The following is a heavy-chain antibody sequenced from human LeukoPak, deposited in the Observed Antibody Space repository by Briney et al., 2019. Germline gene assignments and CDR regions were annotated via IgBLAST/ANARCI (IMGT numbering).Heavy chain of an antibody. CDR3: ARDHYYGSGSSIAY. J-gene: IGHJ4*02. V-gene: IGHV1-2*02. CDR1: GYTFTGYY. D-gene: IGHD3-10*01. Sequence: ASVKVSCKASGYTFTGYYMHWVRQAPGQGLEWMGWINPNSGGTNYAQKFQGRVTMTRDTSISTAYVELSRLRSDDTAVYYCARDHYYGSGSSIAYWGQGTLVTVSS. CDR2: INPNSGGT.